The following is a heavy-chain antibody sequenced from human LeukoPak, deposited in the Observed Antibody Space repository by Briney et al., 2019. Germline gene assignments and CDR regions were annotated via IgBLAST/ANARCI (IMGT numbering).Heavy chain of an antibody. J-gene: IGHJ5*02. V-gene: IGHV5-51*01. CDR2: IYPDDSDT. D-gene: IGHD2-2*01. CDR3: ARHKDQLLSNWFDP. Sequence: GESLKISCKGSGSNFTSYWIGWVRQMPGKGLEGMGIIYPDDSDTRYSPSFQGQVTISADKSISTAYLQWSSLKASDTAMYYCARHKDQLLSNWFDPWGQGTLVTVSS. CDR1: GSNFTSYW.